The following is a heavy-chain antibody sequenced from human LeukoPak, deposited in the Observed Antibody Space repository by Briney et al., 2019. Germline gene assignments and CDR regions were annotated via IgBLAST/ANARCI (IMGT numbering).Heavy chain of an antibody. D-gene: IGHD6-13*01. Sequence: GGSLRLSCAASGFTFSSYSMSWVRQAPGKGLEWVSAISGSGGNTYYADSVKGRFTISRDNSKNTLYLQMNSLRAEDTAVYYCAEAYGSTWRNPVDYWGEGSLVTVSS. CDR3: AEAYGSTWRNPVDY. V-gene: IGHV3-23*01. J-gene: IGHJ4*02. CDR2: ISGSGGNT. CDR1: GFTFSSYS.